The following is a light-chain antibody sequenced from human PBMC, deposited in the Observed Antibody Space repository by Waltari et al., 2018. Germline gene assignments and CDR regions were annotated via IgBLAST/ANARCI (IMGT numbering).Light chain of an antibody. CDR2: GAS. J-gene: IGKJ1*01. V-gene: IGKV3-15*01. CDR1: QSVGSN. Sequence: ETVMTQSPATLSVSPGERVSLSCRARQSVGSNLAWYQQRTGQTPMLLIYGASTSATGIPASFSGSVSGTEFTLTISRLQSEYFAVYYFQPYTYWPPGTFGQGTKVEIK. CDR3: QPYTYWPPGT.